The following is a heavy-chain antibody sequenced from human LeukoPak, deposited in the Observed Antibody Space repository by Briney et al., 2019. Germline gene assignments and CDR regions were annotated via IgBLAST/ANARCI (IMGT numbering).Heavy chain of an antibody. CDR1: GFTFSSYA. J-gene: IGHJ4*02. V-gene: IGHV3-30*18. CDR2: ISYDGGNK. Sequence: GGSLRLSCAASGFTFSSYAMHWVRQAPGKGLEWVAVISYDGGNKFYADSVKGRFTISRDNSKNALYLQMNSLRAEDTAVYYCAKRFSSTWYQFDHWGQGTLVTVSS. D-gene: IGHD6-13*01. CDR3: AKRFSSTWYQFDH.